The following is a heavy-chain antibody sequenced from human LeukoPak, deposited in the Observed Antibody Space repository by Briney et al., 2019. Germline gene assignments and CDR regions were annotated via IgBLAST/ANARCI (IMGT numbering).Heavy chain of an antibody. J-gene: IGHJ1*01. CDR2: ISGSGGST. D-gene: IGHD4-17*01. Sequence: PGGSLRLSCAASGFTFSSYAMSWVRQAPGKGLEWVSAISGSGGSTYYADSVKGRFTISRDNSKNTLYLQMNSLRVEDTAIYYCAIGDMTTVTPGDFQHWGQGTLVTVSS. V-gene: IGHV3-23*01. CDR3: AIGDMTTVTPGDFQH. CDR1: GFTFSSYA.